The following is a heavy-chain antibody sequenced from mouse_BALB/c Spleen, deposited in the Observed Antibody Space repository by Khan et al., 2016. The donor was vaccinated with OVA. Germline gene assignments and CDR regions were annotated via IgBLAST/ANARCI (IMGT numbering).Heavy chain of an antibody. CDR1: GYTFINYW. D-gene: IGHD1-1*01. CDR3: AGRCLRWDFDY. J-gene: IGHJ2*01. V-gene: IGHV1-7*01. Sequence: VQLQESGAELAKPGASVKMSCKASGYTFINYWILWVKQRPGQGLEWIGYINPSTGYTEYNQNFKDKATLTADKSSSTAYMQLSSLTSEDSAVYYSAGRCLRWDFDYWGQGTTLTVSS. CDR2: INPSTGYT.